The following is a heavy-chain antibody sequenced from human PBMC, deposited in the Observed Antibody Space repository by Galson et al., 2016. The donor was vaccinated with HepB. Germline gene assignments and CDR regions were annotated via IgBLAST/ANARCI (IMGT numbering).Heavy chain of an antibody. CDR3: ARDRGVGPRPFMRGYFYGMDV. V-gene: IGHV3-48*02. Sequence: SLRLSCAASGFTFSTYGMNWVRQAPGKGLEWLSFITYSTGTIFYADSVKRRFTISRDNANNSLFLQMNSLRDEDTAVYYCARDRGVGPRPFMRGYFYGMDVWGQGTTVTVSS. J-gene: IGHJ6*02. CDR1: GFTFSTYG. D-gene: IGHD1-26*01. CDR2: ITYSTGTI.